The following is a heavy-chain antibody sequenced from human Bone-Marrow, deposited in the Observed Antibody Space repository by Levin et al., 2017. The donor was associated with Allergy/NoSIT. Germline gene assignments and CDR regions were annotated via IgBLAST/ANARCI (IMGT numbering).Heavy chain of an antibody. V-gene: IGHV3-11*06. CDR3: AREAWGGSYRDY. Sequence: GESLKISCAASRFIVTDYFISWIRQAPGKGLEWVSYITTGGYTNNADSVKGRFTISRDSANNSVYLQMNNLRAEDTAVYFCAREAWGGSYRDYWGPGSLVTVSS. D-gene: IGHD3-10*01. J-gene: IGHJ4*02. CDR1: RFIVTDYF. CDR2: ITTGGYT.